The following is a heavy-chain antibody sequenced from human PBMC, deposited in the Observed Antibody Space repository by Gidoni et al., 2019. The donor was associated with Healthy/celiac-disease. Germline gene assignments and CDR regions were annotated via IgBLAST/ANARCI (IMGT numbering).Heavy chain of an antibody. Sequence: QVQLQESGPGLVKPSQTLSLTCTVSGGPIRSGRYYWSWIRQPAGNGLEWIGLICTSESTNSTPSLKSRVTISVDTSKSHFSLKLSSVTAADTAVYYCARDYRSLDYWGQGTLVTVSS. CDR1: GGPIRSGRYY. CDR3: ARDYRSLDY. V-gene: IGHV4-61*02. J-gene: IGHJ4*02. CDR2: ICTSEST.